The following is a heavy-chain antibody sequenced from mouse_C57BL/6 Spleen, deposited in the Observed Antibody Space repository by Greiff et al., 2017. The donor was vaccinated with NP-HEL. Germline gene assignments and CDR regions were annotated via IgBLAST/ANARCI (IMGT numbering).Heavy chain of an antibody. J-gene: IGHJ1*03. CDR2: IDPNSGGT. V-gene: IGHV1-72*01. CDR3: AREDYGSSYDGYFDV. CDR1: GYTFTSYW. Sequence: QVQLQQPGAELVKPGASVKLSCKASGYTFTSYWMHWVKQRPGRGLEWIGRIDPNSGGTKYNEKFKSKATLTVDKPSSTAYLQLSSLTSEDSAVYYCAREDYGSSYDGYFDVWGTGTTVTVSS. D-gene: IGHD1-1*01.